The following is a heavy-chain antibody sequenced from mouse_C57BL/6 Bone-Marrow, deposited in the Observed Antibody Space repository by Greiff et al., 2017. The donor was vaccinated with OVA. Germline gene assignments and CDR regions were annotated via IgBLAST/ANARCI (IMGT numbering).Heavy chain of an antibody. CDR2: MNSNNGGT. D-gene: IGHD2-4*01. V-gene: IGHV1-18*01. J-gene: IGHJ3*01. CDR3: ARGGYYDYDGGAWFAY. CDR1: GYTFTDYN. Sequence: EVQLQQSGPELAKPGASVKIPCKASGYTFTDYNMDWVKQSHGKSLEWIGDMNSNNGGTIYNQKFKGKASLTVDKSSSIAYMELRSLTSEDTAVYYCARGGYYDYDGGAWFAYWGQGTLVTVSA.